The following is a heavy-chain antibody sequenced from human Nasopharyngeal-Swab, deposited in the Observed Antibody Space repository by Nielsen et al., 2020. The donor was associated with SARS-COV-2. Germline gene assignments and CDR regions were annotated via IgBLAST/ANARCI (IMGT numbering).Heavy chain of an antibody. CDR1: GFTFGNYW. V-gene: IGHV3-7*03. CDR3: ARLPRNNWRLDS. Sequence: GGSLRLSCAASGFTFGNYWMSWVRQAPGKLLEWVANIKEDGSEKDYVDSVKGRFTISRDNIKNSLCLQMNSLRVEDTAVYFCARLPRNNWRLDSWGQGILVTVSS. D-gene: IGHD1-20*01. CDR2: IKEDGSEK. J-gene: IGHJ4*02.